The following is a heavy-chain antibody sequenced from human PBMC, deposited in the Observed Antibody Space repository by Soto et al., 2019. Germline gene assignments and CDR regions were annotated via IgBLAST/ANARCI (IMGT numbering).Heavy chain of an antibody. Sequence: GGSLKLSCVASGFNFKAYAMGWVRQAPGKGLEWVSSITATDGKTYYADSVRGRFTISRDNSKNSLFLQMNGLRPEDSALYYCAKDEGTSSTVFDYWGQGTLVTVSS. CDR3: AKDEGTSSTVFDY. J-gene: IGHJ4*02. CDR1: GFNFKAYA. CDR2: ITATDGKT. V-gene: IGHV3-23*01. D-gene: IGHD6-6*01.